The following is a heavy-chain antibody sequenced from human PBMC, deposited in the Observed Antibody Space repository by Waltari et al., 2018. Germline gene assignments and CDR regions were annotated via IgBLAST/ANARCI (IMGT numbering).Heavy chain of an antibody. CDR2: IIPIFGTA. V-gene: IGHV1-69*01. D-gene: IGHD6-13*01. CDR3: ARDRGPRIAAAGYFDY. CDR1: GGSFRRYA. J-gene: IGHJ4*02. Sequence: QVQLVQPGAEVKKPGSSVKVSCKASGGSFRRYATSWVRQDPGRGLEWMGGIIPIFGTANYAQKFQGRVTITADESTSTAYMALSSLRSEDTAVYYCARDRGPRIAAAGYFDYWGQGTLVTVSS.